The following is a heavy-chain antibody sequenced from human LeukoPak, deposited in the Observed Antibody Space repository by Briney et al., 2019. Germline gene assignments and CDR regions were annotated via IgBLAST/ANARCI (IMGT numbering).Heavy chain of an antibody. CDR1: RFSFSTYA. CDR2: IGASGGTT. J-gene: IGHJ4*02. V-gene: IGHV3-23*01. CDR3: ARSSTYHFDH. D-gene: IGHD2-2*01. Sequence: GGSLRLSCSASRFSFSTYAMSWVRQAPGKGLEWVSAIGASGGTTFYADSAKGRFTISRDNSKNTLFLQMNSLRAEDTAIYYCARSSTYHFDHWGQGTLVTVSS.